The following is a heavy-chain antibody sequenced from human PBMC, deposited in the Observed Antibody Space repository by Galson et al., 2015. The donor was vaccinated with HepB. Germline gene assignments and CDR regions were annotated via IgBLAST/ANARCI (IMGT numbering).Heavy chain of an antibody. Sequence: SLRLSCAASGFTFSNARMNWVCQAPGKGLEWVGRIKSKTDGGTTDYAAPVKGRFTISRDDSKNTLYLQMNSLKTEDTAVYYCTTDWFGELYGMDVWGQGTTVTVSS. V-gene: IGHV3-15*07. CDR1: GFTFSNAR. J-gene: IGHJ6*02. CDR2: IKSKTDGGTT. CDR3: TTDWFGELYGMDV. D-gene: IGHD3-10*01.